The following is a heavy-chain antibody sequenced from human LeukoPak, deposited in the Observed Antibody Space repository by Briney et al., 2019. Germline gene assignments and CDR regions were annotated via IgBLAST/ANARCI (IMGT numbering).Heavy chain of an antibody. CDR1: GGSISSYY. D-gene: IGHD3-10*01. Sequence: SETLSLTCTVSGGSISSYYWSWIRQPAGKGLEWIGRIYTSGSTNYNPSLKSRVTMSVDTSKNQSSLKLSSVTAADTAVYYCARSHLLWFGELYYYYMDVWGKGTTVTISS. CDR3: ARSHLLWFGELYYYYMDV. CDR2: IYTSGST. J-gene: IGHJ6*03. V-gene: IGHV4-4*07.